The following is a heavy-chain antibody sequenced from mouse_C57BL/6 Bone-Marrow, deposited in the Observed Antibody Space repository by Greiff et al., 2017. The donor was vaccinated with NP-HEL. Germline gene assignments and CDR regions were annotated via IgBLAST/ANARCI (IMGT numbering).Heavy chain of an antibody. CDR2: IDPENGDT. V-gene: IGHV14-4*01. CDR1: GYTFTSYW. J-gene: IGHJ3*01. D-gene: IGHD1-1*01. CDR3: TRFTTVVAKAY. Sequence: VQLQQPGAELVKPGASVKLSCKASGYTFTSYWMHWVKQRPEQGLEWIGWIDPENGDTEYASKFQGKATITADTSSNTAYLQLSSLTSEDTAVYYCTRFTTVVAKAYWGQGTLVTVSA.